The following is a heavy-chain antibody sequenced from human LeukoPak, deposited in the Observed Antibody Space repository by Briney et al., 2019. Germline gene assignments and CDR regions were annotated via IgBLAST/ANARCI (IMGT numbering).Heavy chain of an antibody. CDR1: GHTFDVYA. J-gene: IGHJ4*02. CDR3: AKDYIPWSYPPHYFDY. CDR2: ISWNSGII. V-gene: IGHV3-9*01. Sequence: GGSLRLSCAASGHTFDVYAMYWGRQAPGGGVGRGSGISWNSGIIGYADSVKGRFTISRDNAKNSLYLQMNSLRAEDTALYYCAKDYIPWSYPPHYFDYWGQGTLVTVSS. D-gene: IGHD1-26*01.